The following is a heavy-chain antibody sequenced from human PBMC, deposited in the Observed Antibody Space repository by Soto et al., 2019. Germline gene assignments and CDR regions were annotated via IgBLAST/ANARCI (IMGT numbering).Heavy chain of an antibody. CDR1: GGSMSEYF. D-gene: IGHD3-10*01. CDR2: IYYLGST. J-gene: IGHJ4*02. Sequence: SETLSLTCSVAGGSMSEYFWSWIRQSPGKGLEWIGYIYYLGSTDYNPSLKSRVTISVDTSKRQFSLRLTSVTAADTAVYYCARDGYDGSGSPYPAYWGPGTQVTVSS. CDR3: ARDGYDGSGSPYPAY. V-gene: IGHV4-59*01.